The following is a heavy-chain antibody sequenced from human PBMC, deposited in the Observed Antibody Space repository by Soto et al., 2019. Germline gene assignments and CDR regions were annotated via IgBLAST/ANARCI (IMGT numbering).Heavy chain of an antibody. V-gene: IGHV4-61*01. Sequence: SETLSLTCTVSGGSVSSGSYYWSWIRQPPGKGLEWIGYIYYSGSTNYNPSLKSRVTISVDTSKNQFSLKLSSVTAADTAVCYCARGAAAAGYYYYYGMDVWGQGTTVTVSS. D-gene: IGHD6-13*01. CDR1: GGSVSSGSYY. CDR2: IYYSGST. J-gene: IGHJ6*02. CDR3: ARGAAAAGYYYYYGMDV.